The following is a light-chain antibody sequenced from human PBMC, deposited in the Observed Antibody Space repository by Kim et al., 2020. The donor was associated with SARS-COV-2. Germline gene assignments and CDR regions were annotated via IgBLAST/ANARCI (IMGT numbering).Light chain of an antibody. CDR2: AAS. CDR1: QDIRNY. J-gene: IGKJ1*01. Sequence: DIKMTQSPSSLSASVGDRVTITCRASQDIRNYLAWYQQRPGEVPKVLIYAASALQSGVPSRFSGSGSGTHFTLTISSLQPEDVATYYCQKYDSAPRTFGQGTKVDIK. V-gene: IGKV1-27*01. CDR3: QKYDSAPRT.